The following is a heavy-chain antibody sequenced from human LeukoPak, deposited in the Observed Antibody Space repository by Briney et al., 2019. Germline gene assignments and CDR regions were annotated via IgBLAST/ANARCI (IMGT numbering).Heavy chain of an antibody. CDR2: ISGGGGST. D-gene: IGHD3-22*01. CDR3: ARDTYYYGSSGYL. J-gene: IGHJ4*02. CDR1: GFTFSRYA. Sequence: GGSLRLSCAASGFTFSRYAMSWVRQAPGKGLEWVSAISGGGGSTHYADSVKGRFTISRDDSKNTLYLQMSSLRAEDTAVYYCARDTYYYGSSGYLWGQGTLVTVSS. V-gene: IGHV3-23*01.